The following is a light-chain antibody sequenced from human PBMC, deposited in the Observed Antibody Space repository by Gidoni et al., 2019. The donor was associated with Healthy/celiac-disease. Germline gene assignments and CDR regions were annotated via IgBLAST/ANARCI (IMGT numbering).Light chain of an antibody. Sequence: DIQMTQSQSSLSASVGDRVTITCRASQSISSYLTWYQQKPGKAPKLLIYASCSLQSGFPSRFSGSGSATDVPLRIIRAQPAEDFTFYYRQRYSTPRVTFGQGTRLEIK. V-gene: IGKV1-39*01. J-gene: IGKJ5*01. CDR1: QSISSY. CDR2: ASC. CDR3: RQRYSTPRVT.